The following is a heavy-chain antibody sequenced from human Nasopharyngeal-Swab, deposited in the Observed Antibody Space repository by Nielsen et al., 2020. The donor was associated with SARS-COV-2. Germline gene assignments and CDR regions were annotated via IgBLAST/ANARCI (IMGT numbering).Heavy chain of an antibody. J-gene: IGHJ4*02. CDR1: GFTFSSYS. Sequence: GESLKISCAASGFTFSSYSMNWVRQAPGKGLEWVSYISTSSSTTYYADSVKGRFTISRDDAQNSLYLQMNSLRDEDTAVYYCARASKMGAAADLHPFGNWGQGALVTVSS. V-gene: IGHV3-48*02. D-gene: IGHD6-13*01. CDR2: ISTSSSTT. CDR3: ARASKMGAAADLHPFGN.